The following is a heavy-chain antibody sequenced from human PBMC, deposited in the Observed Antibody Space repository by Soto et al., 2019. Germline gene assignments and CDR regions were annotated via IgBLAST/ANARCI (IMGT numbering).Heavy chain of an antibody. CDR2: ISAYNGNT. V-gene: IGHV1-18*01. Sequence: QVQLVQSGAEVKKPGASVKVSCKASGYTFTSYGISWVRQAPGQGLEWMGWISAYNGNTNYAQKLQGRVTMTTDTSTSRAYMELRSLRSDDTAVYYCARWFGELVGAYYYYGMDVWGQGTTVTVSS. CDR3: ARWFGELVGAYYYYGMDV. J-gene: IGHJ6*02. D-gene: IGHD3-10*01. CDR1: GYTFTSYG.